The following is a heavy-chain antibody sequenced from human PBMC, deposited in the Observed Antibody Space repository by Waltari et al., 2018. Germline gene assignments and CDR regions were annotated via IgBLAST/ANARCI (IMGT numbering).Heavy chain of an antibody. CDR1: GSSISSGYF. J-gene: IGHJ5*02. CDR3: VRDLGGSGNSWFDA. Sequence: QVQLQESGPGLVKPSETLSLTCGVSGSSISSGYFWGCIRQPPEKGLEWIGSISHSGSGYDNPSLKSRVTMSVDTSKNEFSVRRTSRTAADTAVYYCVRDLGGSGNSWFDAWGQGALVSVSS. D-gene: IGHD3-10*01. V-gene: IGHV4-38-2*01. CDR2: ISHSGSG.